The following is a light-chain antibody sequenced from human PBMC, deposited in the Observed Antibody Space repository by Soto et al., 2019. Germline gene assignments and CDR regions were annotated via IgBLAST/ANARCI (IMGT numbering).Light chain of an antibody. V-gene: IGKV1-5*01. J-gene: IGKJ5*01. Sequence: DIHMTQSPSSVSASVGYRVAIACRASQGIRTWLGWYQQKPGEAPKLLIYDASALPRGVPSRFSGSGSGTKFNLTIASLQPDDFATYYCQQYETFSGTFGPGTRLEIK. CDR3: QQYETFSGT. CDR1: QGIRTW. CDR2: DAS.